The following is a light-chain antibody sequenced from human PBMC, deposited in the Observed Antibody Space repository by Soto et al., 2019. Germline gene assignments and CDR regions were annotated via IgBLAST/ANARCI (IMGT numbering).Light chain of an antibody. CDR3: QQYNNWPPAVET. J-gene: IGKJ3*01. Sequence: EIVMTQSPATLSVSPWERATLSCRASQSVSSNLAWYQQKPGQAPRLLIYGASNRATGIPARYSGSGSGPEFTLTISGLQSEDFAVYYCQQYNNWPPAVETFGPGTKVDIK. V-gene: IGKV3-15*01. CDR1: QSVSSN. CDR2: GAS.